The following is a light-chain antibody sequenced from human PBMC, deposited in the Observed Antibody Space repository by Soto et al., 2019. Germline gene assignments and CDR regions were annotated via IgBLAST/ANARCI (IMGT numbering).Light chain of an antibody. J-gene: IGKJ1*01. CDR2: GAS. CDR1: QSVSSN. CDR3: QQYFNWPPWT. Sequence: EIIMTQSPATLSVSPGERATLSCRASQSVSSNLAWYQQKPGQPPRLLIFGASTRATGIPARFSGRGSGTEFTLPISSLQSEDFAVYFCQQYFNWPPWTFGQGTKVEIK. V-gene: IGKV3-15*01.